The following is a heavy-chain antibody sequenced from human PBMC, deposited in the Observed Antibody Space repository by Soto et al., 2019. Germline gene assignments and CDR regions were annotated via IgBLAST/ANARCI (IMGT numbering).Heavy chain of an antibody. CDR1: GFTFSSYA. J-gene: IGHJ6*02. CDR3: AKGLNDILTGYQRDYYCYGMDV. V-gene: IGHV3-23*01. Sequence: EVQLLESGGGLVQPGGSLRLSCAASGFTFSSYAMSWVRQAPGKGLEWVSAISGSGGSTYYADSVKGRFTISRDNSKNTLYLQMNSLRAEDTAVYYCAKGLNDILTGYQRDYYCYGMDVWGQGTTVTVSS. CDR2: ISGSGGST. D-gene: IGHD3-9*01.